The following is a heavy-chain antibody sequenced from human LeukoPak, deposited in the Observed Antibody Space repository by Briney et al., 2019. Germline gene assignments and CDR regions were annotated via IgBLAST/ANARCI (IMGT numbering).Heavy chain of an antibody. CDR2: IYYSGST. D-gene: IGHD3-22*01. J-gene: IGHJ3*02. V-gene: IGHV4-61*01. Sequence: PSETLSLTCTVSGSSFSSGSYYWSWIRQPPGKGLEWIGYIYYSGSTNYNPSLKSRVTISADTSKNQFSLKLSSVTAADTAVYYCARDKGYYESSGYLKAFDIWGQGTMVTVSS. CDR1: GSSFSSGSYY. CDR3: ARDKGYYESSGYLKAFDI.